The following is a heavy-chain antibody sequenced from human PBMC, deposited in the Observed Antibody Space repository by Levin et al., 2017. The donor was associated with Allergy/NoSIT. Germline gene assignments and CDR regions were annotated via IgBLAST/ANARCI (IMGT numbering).Heavy chain of an antibody. CDR3: ARETHTTNIYGFDFYDGGMDV. CDR1: GFTFRSYA. V-gene: IGHV3-30-3*01. J-gene: IGHJ6*02. D-gene: IGHD4-17*01. Sequence: SCAASGFTFRSYAMHWVRQAPGKGLEWVALISYDGSNKFYADSVKGRFTISRDNSKNTLYLQMNSLRAEDTAVFYCARETHTTNIYGFDFYDGGMDVWGQGTTVTVSS. CDR2: ISYDGSNK.